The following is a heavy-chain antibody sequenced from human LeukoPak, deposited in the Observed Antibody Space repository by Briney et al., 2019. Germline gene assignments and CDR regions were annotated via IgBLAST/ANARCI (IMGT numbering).Heavy chain of an antibody. CDR3: ARGAQDYYYCMDV. V-gene: IGHV4-59*01. J-gene: IGHJ6*03. Sequence: SETLSLTCTVSGGSISSYYWSWIRQPPGKGLEWIGYIYYSGSTNYIPSLKSRVTISVDTSKNQFSLKLSSVTAADTAVYYCARGAQDYYYCMDVWGKGTTVTVSS. CDR1: GGSISSYY. CDR2: IYYSGST.